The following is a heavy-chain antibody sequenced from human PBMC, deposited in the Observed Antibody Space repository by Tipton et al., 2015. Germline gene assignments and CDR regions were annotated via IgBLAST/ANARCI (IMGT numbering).Heavy chain of an antibody. CDR2: IFHTGNT. CDR1: GGSISIYY. D-gene: IGHD3-9*01. J-gene: IGHJ6*02. Sequence: TLSLTCTVSGGSISIYYWSWIRQPPGKGLEWIGEIFHTGNTNYNPSLMSRLTISVDKSKNQFSLKLSSVTAADTAVYFCARDGRYDILTGHSHQYGMDVWGQGTTVTVSS. V-gene: IGHV4-59*12. CDR3: ARDGRYDILTGHSHQYGMDV.